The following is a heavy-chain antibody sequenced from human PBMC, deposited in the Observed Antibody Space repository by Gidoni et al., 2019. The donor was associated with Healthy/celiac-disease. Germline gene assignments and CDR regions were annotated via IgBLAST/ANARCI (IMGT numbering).Heavy chain of an antibody. V-gene: IGHV1-69*06. J-gene: IGHJ5*02. CDR2: IIPIFGTA. D-gene: IGHD3-22*01. CDR3: ARDPTKGYYDSSGYYYGWFDP. Sequence: QVQLVQSGAAVKKPGSSVTVHCKDSGGTFRRHAISWVRQAPGQGLGWTGGIIPIFGTANYAPKFQGRVTITADKSTSTAYMELSSLGSEDTAVYYCARDPTKGYYDSSGYYYGWFDPWGQGTLVTVSS. CDR1: GGTFRRHA.